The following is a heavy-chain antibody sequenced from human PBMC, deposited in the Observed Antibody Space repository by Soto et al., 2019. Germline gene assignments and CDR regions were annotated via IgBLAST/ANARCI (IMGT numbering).Heavy chain of an antibody. V-gene: IGHV1-69*01. CDR2: IIPIFGPA. J-gene: IGHJ5*02. CDR3: GTGSSWTKAES. CDR1: GGTLSRSA. Sequence: QVQLVQSGAEVKKPGSSVKVSCKASGGTLSRSAISWVRQAPGQGLEWMGGIIPIFGPAIYAQKFRGRVSIIADESTRTAYMEISSLRSEDPAVYVCGTGSSWTKAESWGQGTLVTVSS. D-gene: IGHD6-13*01.